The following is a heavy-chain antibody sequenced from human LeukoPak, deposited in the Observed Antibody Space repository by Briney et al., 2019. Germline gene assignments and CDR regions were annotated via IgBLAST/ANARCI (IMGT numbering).Heavy chain of an antibody. CDR1: GFTFSSYA. CDR3: ARSAQDYYDSSGYSSRRAYDY. J-gene: IGHJ4*02. D-gene: IGHD3-22*01. V-gene: IGHV3-30*14. CDR2: ISYDGSNK. Sequence: GGSLRLSCAASGFTFSSYAMHWVRQAPGKGLEWVAVISYDGSNKYYADSVKGRFTISRDNSKNTLYLQMNSLRAEDTAVYYCARSAQDYYDSSGYSSRRAYDYWGQGTLVTVSS.